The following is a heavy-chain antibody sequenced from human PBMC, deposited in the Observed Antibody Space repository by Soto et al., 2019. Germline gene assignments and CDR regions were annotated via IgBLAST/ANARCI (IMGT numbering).Heavy chain of an antibody. D-gene: IGHD3-10*01. V-gene: IGHV1-3*01. CDR1: GYTFTSYA. J-gene: IGHJ5*02. CDR3: ARDMGGRGVTPYNLFDP. Sequence: ASVKVSCKASGYTFTSYAMHWVRQAPGQRLEWMGWINAGNGNTKYSQKFQGRVTITRDTSASTAYMELSSLRSEDTAVYYCARDMGGRGVTPYNLFDPWRHGSLVTVSS. CDR2: INAGNGNT.